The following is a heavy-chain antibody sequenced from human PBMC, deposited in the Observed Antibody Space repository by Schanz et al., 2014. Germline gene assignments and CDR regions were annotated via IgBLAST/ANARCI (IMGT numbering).Heavy chain of an antibody. CDR3: ARPRFDYGEVDY. Sequence: QAQLMESGGGVVQPGTSLILSCSVSGFSLNTYGIHWFRQPAGKGLELVAVIWNNGVTKYYADSVRGRFTISRDRFQNTLYLRMSSLRAEDTAVYYCARPRFDYGEVDYWGQGTLVTVSS. CDR1: GFSLNTYG. D-gene: IGHD4-17*01. V-gene: IGHV3-33*01. J-gene: IGHJ4*02. CDR2: IWNNGVTK.